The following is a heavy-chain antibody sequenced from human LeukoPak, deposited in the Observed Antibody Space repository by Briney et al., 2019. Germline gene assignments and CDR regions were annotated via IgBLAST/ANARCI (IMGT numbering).Heavy chain of an antibody. CDR2: VYYSGTT. Sequence: SETLSLTCTVSGGSISGYYWSWIRQPPGKGLEWIGYVYYSGTTNYNPSLKSRVTISLDTSKNQFSLKLSSVTAADTAVYYCARDVVNYFDYWGQGTLVTVSP. V-gene: IGHV4-59*01. D-gene: IGHD4-23*01. CDR1: GGSISGYY. CDR3: ARDVVNYFDY. J-gene: IGHJ4*02.